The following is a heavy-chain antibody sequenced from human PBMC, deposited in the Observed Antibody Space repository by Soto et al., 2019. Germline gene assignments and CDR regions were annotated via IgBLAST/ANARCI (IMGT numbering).Heavy chain of an antibody. D-gene: IGHD1-1*01. CDR1: GGTFNRYT. J-gene: IGHJ6*02. CDR3: ALWGFRDGNNSKDNYSGMDV. CDR2: IIPIFGTA. V-gene: IGHV1-69*01. Sequence: VQLVQSGAEVKKPGSSVKLSCKASGGTFNRYTISWVRQAPGQGLEWMGGIIPIFGTANYAQKFQGRVAIIADESTSAADMELRSLRSEDTAVYYCALWGFRDGNNSKDNYSGMDVWGQGTTVTVSS.